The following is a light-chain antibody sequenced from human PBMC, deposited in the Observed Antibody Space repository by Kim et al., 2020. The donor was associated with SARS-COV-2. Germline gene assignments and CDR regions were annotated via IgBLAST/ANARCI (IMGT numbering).Light chain of an antibody. V-gene: IGLV3-21*04. CDR2: YDS. CDR3: QVWDGTSEHYV. Sequence: APGKTARIYGGATNIGTKLVLWYQQKPGPAPVLVIYYDSDRPSGIPERFSGSNSGNTATLTISRVEVGDEADYFCQVWDGTSEHYVFGTGTKVTVL. J-gene: IGLJ1*01. CDR1: NIGTKL.